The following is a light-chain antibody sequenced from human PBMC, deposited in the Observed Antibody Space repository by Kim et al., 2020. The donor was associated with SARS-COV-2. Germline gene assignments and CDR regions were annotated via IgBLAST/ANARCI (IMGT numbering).Light chain of an antibody. V-gene: IGKV1-12*01. Sequence: DIQMTQSPPSVSASVGDRVTITCRASQGVSSSLAWYQQKPGKAPKLLIYDTSSLQTGVPSRFSGSGFGTDFILTISSLQPDDFAMYYCQQSQSAPWTFGQGTKVEIK. CDR1: QGVSSS. CDR3: QQSQSAPWT. CDR2: DTS. J-gene: IGKJ1*01.